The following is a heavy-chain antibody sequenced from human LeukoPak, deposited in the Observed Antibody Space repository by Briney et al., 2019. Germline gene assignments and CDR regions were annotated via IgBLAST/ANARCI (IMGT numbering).Heavy chain of an antibody. Sequence: SETLSLTCAVYGGSFSGYYWSWIRQPPGKGLEWIGEINHSGSTNYNPSLKSRVTISVDTSKNQFSLKLSSVTAADTAVYYCARGGGSSSWYYYYMDVWGKGTTVTVSS. CDR3: ARGGGSSSWYYYYMDV. V-gene: IGHV4-34*01. CDR1: GGSFSGYY. CDR2: INHSGST. J-gene: IGHJ6*03. D-gene: IGHD6-13*01.